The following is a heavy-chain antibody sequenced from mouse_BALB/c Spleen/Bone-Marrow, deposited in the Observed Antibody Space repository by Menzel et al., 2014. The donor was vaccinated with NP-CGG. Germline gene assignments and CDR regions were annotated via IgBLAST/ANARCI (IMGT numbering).Heavy chain of an antibody. J-gene: IGHJ2*01. CDR1: GYTFTSHY. CDR2: INPNNGGT. D-gene: IGHD1-2*01. V-gene: IGHV1S81*02. Sequence: QVQLQQSGAELVKPGTSVKLSCKASGYTFTSHYIYWVKQRPGQGLKWIGEINPNNGGTNFNEMFKSKATLTVDKSSSTAYMQLSRLTSEDSAVYCCTRLSLLRGYFDYWGQGTTLTVSS. CDR3: TRLSLLRGYFDY.